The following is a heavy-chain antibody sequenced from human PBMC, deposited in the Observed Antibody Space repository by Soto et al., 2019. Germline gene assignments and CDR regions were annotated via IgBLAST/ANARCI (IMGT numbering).Heavy chain of an antibody. CDR2: IIPALGTA. CDR3: ARPDFGDYWYFDL. CDR1: GYTFTSYD. D-gene: IGHD4-17*01. Sequence: SVKVSCKASGYTFTSYDISWVRQAPGQGLEWMGRIIPALGTATYAQKFQGRVTITADESATTVYMELNSLRSEDTAVYYCARPDFGDYWYFDLWGRGTLVTVSS. J-gene: IGHJ2*01. V-gene: IGHV1-69*11.